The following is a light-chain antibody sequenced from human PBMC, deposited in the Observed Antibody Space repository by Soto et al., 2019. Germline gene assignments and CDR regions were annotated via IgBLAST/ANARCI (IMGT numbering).Light chain of an antibody. Sequence: QSALTQPASVSGSPGQSIPISCTGTSSDVGGYHYVSWYQQHPGKAPKLMIYAVTDRPSGVSSRFSGSKSGNTASLTISGLQAEDEADYYCSSYTSSSTLFGAGTKVTVL. J-gene: IGLJ1*01. CDR1: SSDVGGYHY. V-gene: IGLV2-14*01. CDR2: AVT. CDR3: SSYTSSSTL.